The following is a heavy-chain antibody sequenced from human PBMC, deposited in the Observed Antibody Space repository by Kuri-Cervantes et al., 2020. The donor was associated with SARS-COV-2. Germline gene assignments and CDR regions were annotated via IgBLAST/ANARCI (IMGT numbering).Heavy chain of an antibody. D-gene: IGHD3-3*01. V-gene: IGHV1-69*06. CDR2: IIPIFGTA. CDR3: ARGDFLEWYLDY. CDR1: GGTFSSYA. Sequence: SVKVSCKASGGTFSSYAISWVRQAPGQGLEWMGGIIPIFGTANYAQKFQGRVTITADKSPSTAYMELRSLRSDDTAVYYCARGDFLEWYLDYWGQGTLVTVSS. J-gene: IGHJ4*02.